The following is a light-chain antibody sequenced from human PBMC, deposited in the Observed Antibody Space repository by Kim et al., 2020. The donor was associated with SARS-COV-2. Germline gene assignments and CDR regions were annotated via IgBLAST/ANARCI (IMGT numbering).Light chain of an antibody. V-gene: IGLV3-9*01. CDR2: RDI. Sequence: VAPGRTAIITCGGNDIGIKNVHWYQQKPGQAPVVVIYRDIHRPSGIPERFSGSSSGNTATLTISGAQPGDEADYFCQVWDSTTDVFGGGTKVTVL. CDR3: QVWDSTTDV. J-gene: IGLJ1*01. CDR1: DIGIKN.